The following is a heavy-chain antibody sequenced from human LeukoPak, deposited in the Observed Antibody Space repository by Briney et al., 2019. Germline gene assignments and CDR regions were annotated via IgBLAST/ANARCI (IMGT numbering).Heavy chain of an antibody. CDR1: GFTFSSYG. V-gene: IGHV3-30*02. CDR2: IRYDGSNK. Sequence: PGGSLRLSCAASGFTFSSYGMHWVRQAPGKGLEWVAFIRYDGSNKYYADSVKGRFTISRDNSKNTLYLQMNSLRAEDTAVYYCAKEDYDSSPWLPFQHWGQGTLVTVSS. D-gene: IGHD3-22*01. J-gene: IGHJ1*01. CDR3: AKEDYDSSPWLPFQH.